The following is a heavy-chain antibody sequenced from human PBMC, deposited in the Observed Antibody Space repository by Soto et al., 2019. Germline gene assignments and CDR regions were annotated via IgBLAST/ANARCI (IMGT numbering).Heavy chain of an antibody. J-gene: IGHJ4*02. D-gene: IGHD6-13*01. V-gene: IGHV5-10-1*01. CDR2: IDPSDSYT. Sequence: EVQLVQSGAEVKKPGESLRISCKGSGYSFTSYWISWVRQMPGKGLEWMGRIDPSDSYTNYSPSFQGHVTISADKSISTASRQWSSRKASDTAMYNCARLQAAAVDNDLPFANWGQGTLVTASP. CDR3: ARLQAAAVDNDLPFAN. CDR1: GYSFTSYW.